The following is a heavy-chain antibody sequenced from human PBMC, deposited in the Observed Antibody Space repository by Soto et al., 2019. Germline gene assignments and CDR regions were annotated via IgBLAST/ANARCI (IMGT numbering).Heavy chain of an antibody. J-gene: IGHJ4*02. CDR2: IIRIVGTA. CDR1: GGTFSSYA. CDR3: ARKGLHGDLYFDY. D-gene: IGHD4-17*01. Sequence: QGQLVQSGAEVKKPGSSVKVSCKASGGTFSSYAIRWVRQAPGQGLEWMGGIIRIVGTANYAQKIQGRVTITADDSKSTAYMELSSLRAEDTAVYYCARKGLHGDLYFDYWGQGTLVTVSS. V-gene: IGHV1-69*01.